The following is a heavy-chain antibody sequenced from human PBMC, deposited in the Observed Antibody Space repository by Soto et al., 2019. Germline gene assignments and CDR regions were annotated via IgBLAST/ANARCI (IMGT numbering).Heavy chain of an antibody. CDR1: GLTFSSYA. V-gene: IGHV3-23*01. CDR2: ISGSGGST. Sequence: PGGSLRLSCAASGLTFSSYAMSWVRQAPGKGLEWVSAISGSGGSTYYADSVKGRFTISRDNSKNTLYLQMNSLRAEDTAVYYCAKTTRYDYEFKYYFDYWGQGTLVTVSS. CDR3: AKTTRYDYEFKYYFDY. J-gene: IGHJ4*02. D-gene: IGHD3-16*01.